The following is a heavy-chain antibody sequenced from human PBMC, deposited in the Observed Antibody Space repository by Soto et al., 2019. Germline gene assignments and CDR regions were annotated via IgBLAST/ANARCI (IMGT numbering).Heavy chain of an antibody. Sequence: ASVKVSCKASGYTFTSYAMHWVRQAPGQRLEGMGWINAGNGNTKYSQKFQGRVTITRDTSASTAYMELSSLRSEDTAVYYCARDRVRYFDWLSPHDAFDIWGQGTMVTVSS. CDR1: GYTFTSYA. CDR2: INAGNGNT. CDR3: ARDRVRYFDWLSPHDAFDI. J-gene: IGHJ3*02. V-gene: IGHV1-3*01. D-gene: IGHD3-9*01.